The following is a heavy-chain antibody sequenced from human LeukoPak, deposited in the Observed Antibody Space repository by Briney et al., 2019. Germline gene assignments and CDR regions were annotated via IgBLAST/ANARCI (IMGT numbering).Heavy chain of an antibody. Sequence: GGPLRLSCAASGFTFSSYGMQWVRQAPGKGLEWVPVISHDGTVQHYADSVKGRFTISRDNSDNTLYLQMNSLRDEDTAMYYCAKEGTAMASSYFDYWGQGTLITVSS. CDR3: AKEGTAMASSYFDY. CDR1: GFTFSSYG. V-gene: IGHV3-30*18. CDR2: ISHDGTVQ. J-gene: IGHJ4*02. D-gene: IGHD5-18*01.